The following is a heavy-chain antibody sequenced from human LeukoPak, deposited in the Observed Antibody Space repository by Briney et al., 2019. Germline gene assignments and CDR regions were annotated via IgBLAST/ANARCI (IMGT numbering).Heavy chain of an antibody. J-gene: IGHJ6*02. CDR1: GFTSSSYG. V-gene: IGHV3-33*01. D-gene: IGHD2-8*01. CDR2: IWFDGKNE. Sequence: GRSLRLSCAASGFTSSSYGMHWVRQAPGKGLEWVADIWFDGKNEHFADSVKGRFTISRDNSKNTMYLQINSLRAEDAAVYYCARDRHCANGVCHSPPGMDVWGQGTTVTVSS. CDR3: ARDRHCANGVCHSPPGMDV.